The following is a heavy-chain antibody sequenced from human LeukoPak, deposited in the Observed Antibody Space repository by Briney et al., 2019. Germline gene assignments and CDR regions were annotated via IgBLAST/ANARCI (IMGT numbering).Heavy chain of an antibody. V-gene: IGHV4-39*07. J-gene: IGHJ4*02. CDR3: ARVGLAVAGEDDY. Sequence: SETLSLTCTVSGGSISSSSYYWGWIRQPPGKGLEWIGSIYYSGSTYYNPSLKSRVTISVDTSKNQFSLKLSSVTAADTAVYYCARVGLAVAGEDDYWGQGTLVTVSS. D-gene: IGHD6-19*01. CDR1: GGSISSSSYY. CDR2: IYYSGST.